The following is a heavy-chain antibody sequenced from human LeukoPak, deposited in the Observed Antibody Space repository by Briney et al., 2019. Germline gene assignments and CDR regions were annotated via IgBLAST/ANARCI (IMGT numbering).Heavy chain of an antibody. D-gene: IGHD2-2*01. CDR2: ISSSSSYI. Sequence: GGSLRLSCAASGFIFDDFDMSWVRQAPGKGLEWVSSISSSSSYIYYADSVKGRFTISRDNAKNSLYLQMNSLRAEDTAVYYCARDPTVVPAAMGAIYFDYWGQGTLVTVSS. J-gene: IGHJ4*02. CDR1: GFIFDDFD. V-gene: IGHV3-21*01. CDR3: ARDPTVVPAAMGAIYFDY.